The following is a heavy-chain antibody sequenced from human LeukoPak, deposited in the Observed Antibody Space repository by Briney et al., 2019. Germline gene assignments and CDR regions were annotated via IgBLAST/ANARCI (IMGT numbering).Heavy chain of an antibody. CDR1: GFTFSNAW. CDR2: IKSKTDSGTT. D-gene: IGHD3-10*01. V-gene: IGHV3-15*01. J-gene: IGHJ5*02. CDR3: TTGITMVRGAPGLEGRVIDP. Sequence: GGSLRLSCAASGFTFSNAWMSWVRQAPGKGLEWVGRIKSKTDSGTTDYAAPVKGRFTISRDDSKNTLYLQMNSLKTEDTAVYYCTTGITMVRGAPGLEGRVIDPWGQGTLVTVSS.